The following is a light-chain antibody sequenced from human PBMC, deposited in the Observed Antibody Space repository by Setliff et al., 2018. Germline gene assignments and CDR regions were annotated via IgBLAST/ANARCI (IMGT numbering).Light chain of an antibody. J-gene: IGLJ1*01. CDR3: SSFTSTTTFYV. V-gene: IGLV2-18*02. CDR2: EVS. CDR1: YSDVGGFDR. Sequence: QSVLTQPPSVSGSPGQSVTISCTGTYSDVGGFDRVSWYQQPPGTAPKLIIYEVSHRPSGVSDRFSGSKSGTTASLTISGLRAEDEADYFCSSFTSTTTFYVFGPGTKGTVL.